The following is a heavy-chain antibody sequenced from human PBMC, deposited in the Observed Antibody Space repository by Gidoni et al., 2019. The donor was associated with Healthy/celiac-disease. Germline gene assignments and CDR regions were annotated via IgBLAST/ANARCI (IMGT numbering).Heavy chain of an antibody. D-gene: IGHD6-13*01. V-gene: IGHV4-30-2*01. CDR1: GASISSGGYS. CDR3: ARRTETYRAADY. CDR2: IYHSGST. J-gene: IGHJ4*02. Sequence: QLQLQESGSGLVKPSQTLSLTCAVSGASISSGGYSWSWIRQPPGKGLEWIGYIYHSGSTYYNPSLKSRVTISVDRSKNQFSLKLSSVTAADTAVYYCARRTETYRAADYWGQGTLVTVSS.